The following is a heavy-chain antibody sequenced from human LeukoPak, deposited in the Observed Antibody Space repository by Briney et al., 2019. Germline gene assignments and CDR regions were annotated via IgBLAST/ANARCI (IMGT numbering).Heavy chain of an antibody. CDR2: INHSGST. V-gene: IGHV4-34*01. D-gene: IGHD6-19*01. CDR1: GGSFSGYY. J-gene: IGHJ4*02. Sequence: SETLSLTCAVYGGSFSGYYWSWIRQPPGKGLEWIGEINHSGSTNYNPSLKSRVTISVDTSKNQFSLKLSSVTAADTAVYYCARHAPSDSSGWYYFDYWGQGTLVTVSS. CDR3: ARHAPSDSSGWYYFDY.